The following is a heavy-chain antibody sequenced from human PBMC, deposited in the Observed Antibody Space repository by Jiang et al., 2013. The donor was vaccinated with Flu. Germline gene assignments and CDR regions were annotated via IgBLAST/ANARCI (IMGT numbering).Heavy chain of an antibody. Sequence: SLKISCKGSGYSFTSYWIGWVRQMPGKGLEWMGIIYPGDSDTRYSPSSQGQVTISADKSISTAYLQWSSLKASDTAMYYCATNIGEGPYDSSGYYPRGLDYWGQGTLVTVSS. CDR3: ATNIGEGPYDSSGYYPRGLDY. V-gene: IGHV5-51*01. CDR1: GYSFTSYW. D-gene: IGHD3-22*01. CDR2: IYPGDSDT. J-gene: IGHJ4*02.